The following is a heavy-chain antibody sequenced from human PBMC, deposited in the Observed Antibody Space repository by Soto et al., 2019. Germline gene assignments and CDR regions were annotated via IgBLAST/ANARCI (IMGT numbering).Heavy chain of an antibody. D-gene: IGHD5-12*01. CDR2: INSDGSST. J-gene: IGHJ6*03. CDR1: GFTFSSYW. Sequence: GGSLRLSCAASGFTFSSYWMHWVRQAPGKGLVWVSRINSDGSSTSYADSVKGRFTISRDNAKNTLYLQMNSLRAEDTAVYYCARDIAEWLRYYYYYYMDVWGKGTTVTVSS. CDR3: ARDIAEWLRYYYYYYMDV. V-gene: IGHV3-74*01.